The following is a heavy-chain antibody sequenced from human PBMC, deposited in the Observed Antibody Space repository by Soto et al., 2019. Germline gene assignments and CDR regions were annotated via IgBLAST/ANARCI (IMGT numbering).Heavy chain of an antibody. D-gene: IGHD6-19*01. CDR3: AKGLHSSGWFPDAFDI. Sequence: GGSLRLSCAASGFTFSSYAMSWVRQAPGKGLEWVSAISGSGGSTYYADSVKGRFTISRDNSKNTLYLQMNSLRAEDTTVYYCAKGLHSSGWFPDAFDIWGQGTMVTVSS. CDR2: ISGSGGST. V-gene: IGHV3-23*01. J-gene: IGHJ3*02. CDR1: GFTFSSYA.